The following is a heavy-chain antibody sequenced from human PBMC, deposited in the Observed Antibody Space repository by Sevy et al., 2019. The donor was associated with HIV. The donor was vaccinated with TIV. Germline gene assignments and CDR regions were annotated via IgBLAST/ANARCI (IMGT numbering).Heavy chain of an antibody. D-gene: IGHD6-13*01. Sequence: TLSLTCAVSGGSINSGGYSWSWIRQPPGKGLEWIGYIFQSGATYYIPSLQSRVSISVDMSKNQFSLNLRSVTAADTAVYYSARGRVGDSSSWYGAFDVWGQGTMVTVSS. CDR2: IFQSGAT. V-gene: IGHV4-30-2*01. CDR1: GGSINSGGYS. CDR3: ARGRVGDSSSWYGAFDV. J-gene: IGHJ3*01.